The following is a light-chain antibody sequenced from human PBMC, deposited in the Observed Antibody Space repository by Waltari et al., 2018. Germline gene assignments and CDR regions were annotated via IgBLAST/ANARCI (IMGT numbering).Light chain of an antibody. CDR1: QRGTASY. CDR2: DAT. Sequence: EIVLTQSPATLSLSPGETATLSSGASQRGTASYVAWYQQKPGLAPRLLIYDATDRAPGIPGRFSGSGSGTDFTLTISGVEPEDFAVYYCHQYGRSPLTFGGGTKVEI. CDR3: HQYGRSPLT. V-gene: IGKV3D-20*01. J-gene: IGKJ4*01.